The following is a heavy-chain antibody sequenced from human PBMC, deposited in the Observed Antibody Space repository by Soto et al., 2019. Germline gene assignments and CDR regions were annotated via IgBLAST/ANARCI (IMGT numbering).Heavy chain of an antibody. D-gene: IGHD6-19*01. J-gene: IGHJ4*02. V-gene: IGHV3-30-3*01. CDR3: ARVGGSGWGFDY. Sequence: QVQLVESGGGVVQPGRSLRLSCAASGFTFSSYAMHWVRQAPGKGLEWVAVISYDGSNKYYADSVKGRFTISRDNSKNALYLQMNSLRAEDTAVYYCARVGGSGWGFDYWGQGTLVTVSS. CDR1: GFTFSSYA. CDR2: ISYDGSNK.